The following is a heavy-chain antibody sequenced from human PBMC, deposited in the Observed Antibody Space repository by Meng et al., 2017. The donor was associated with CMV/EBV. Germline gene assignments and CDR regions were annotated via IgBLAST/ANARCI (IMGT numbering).Heavy chain of an antibody. CDR1: GYSISSGYY. CDR2: IYHSGST. CDR3: ARDDCSGGSCYGY. Sequence: SETLSLTCTVSGYSISSGYYWGWIRQPPGKGLEWIGGIYHSGSTYYNPSLKSRVTISVDTSKNQFSLKLSSVTAADTAVYYCARDDCSGGSCYGYWGQGTLVTVSS. D-gene: IGHD2-15*01. J-gene: IGHJ4*02. V-gene: IGHV4-38-2*02.